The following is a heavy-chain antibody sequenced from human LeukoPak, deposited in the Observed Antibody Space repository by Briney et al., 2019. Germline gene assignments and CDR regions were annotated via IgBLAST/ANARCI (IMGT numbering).Heavy chain of an antibody. CDR3: TRGHWGLQS. V-gene: IGHV4-59*02. Sequence: SETLSLTCSVSGASVTDYYWSWIRQSPGKGLEWISYIHHSGNSDYNPSLRSRVTTSLDTSKNQFSLNLISVTAADTAVYYCTRGHWGLQSWSQGTLVTVSS. D-gene: IGHD7-27*01. J-gene: IGHJ5*02. CDR2: IHHSGNS. CDR1: GASVTDYY.